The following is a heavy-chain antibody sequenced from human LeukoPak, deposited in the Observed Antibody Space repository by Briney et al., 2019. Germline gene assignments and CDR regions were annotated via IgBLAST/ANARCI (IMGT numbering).Heavy chain of an antibody. CDR2: VYYSGST. V-gene: IGHV4-59*01. CDR1: GGSISSYY. J-gene: IGHJ2*01. CDR3: ARQSSGSYYGWYFDL. Sequence: KPSETLSLTCTVSGGSISSYYWSWIRQPPGKGLEWIGYVYYSGSTNYNPSLKNRVTISVDTSKNQFSLKLSSVTAADTAVYYCARQSSGSYYGWYFDLWGRGTLVTVSS. D-gene: IGHD1-26*01.